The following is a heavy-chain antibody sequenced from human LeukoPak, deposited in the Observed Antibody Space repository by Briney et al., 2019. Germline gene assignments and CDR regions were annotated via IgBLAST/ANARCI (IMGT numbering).Heavy chain of an antibody. Sequence: PSETLSLTCTVSGGSISSSSYYWGWIRQPPGKGLEWIGSIYYSGSTYYNPSLKSRVTISVDTSKNQFSLKLSSVTAADTAVYYCARAHGYGDFYYYYYGMDVWGQGTTVTVSS. CDR1: GGSISSSSYY. D-gene: IGHD4-17*01. CDR2: IYYSGST. CDR3: ARAHGYGDFYYYYYGMDV. J-gene: IGHJ6*02. V-gene: IGHV4-39*07.